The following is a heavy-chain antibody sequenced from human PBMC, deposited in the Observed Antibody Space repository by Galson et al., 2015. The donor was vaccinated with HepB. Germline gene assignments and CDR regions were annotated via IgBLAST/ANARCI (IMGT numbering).Heavy chain of an antibody. J-gene: IGHJ5*02. CDR2: ISGSAGTR. Sequence: SLRLSCAASGFSFSDSGMSWVRQAPGKGLEWVSGISGSAGTRYYADSVKGRFSISRDNSDNMVYLHMSRLRADDTAVYYCSKGTGNTDWFDPWGQGTLVTVSS. D-gene: IGHD1-7*01. CDR3: SKGTGNTDWFDP. CDR1: GFSFSDSG. V-gene: IGHV3-23*01.